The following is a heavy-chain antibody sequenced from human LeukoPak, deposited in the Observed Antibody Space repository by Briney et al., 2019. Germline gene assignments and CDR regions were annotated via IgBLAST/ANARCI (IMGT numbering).Heavy chain of an antibody. D-gene: IGHD4-23*01. CDR1: GFTFSSYA. J-gene: IGHJ4*02. CDR2: ISGSGGST. Sequence: GGSLRLSCAASGFTFSSYAMSWVRQAPGKGLEWVSIISGSGGSTYYADSVKGRFTISRDNSKNTLYLQMNSLRAEDTALYYCAKDTANERTTVAYCNDYWGQGTLVTVSS. CDR3: AKDTANERTTVAYCNDY. V-gene: IGHV3-23*01.